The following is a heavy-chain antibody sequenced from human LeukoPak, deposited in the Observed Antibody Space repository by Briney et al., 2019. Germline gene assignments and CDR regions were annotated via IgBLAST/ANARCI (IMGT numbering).Heavy chain of an antibody. V-gene: IGHV4-59*01. J-gene: IGHJ4*02. D-gene: IGHD5-12*01. CDR2: IYYSGST. CDR3: AGKYSGYDGGYY. Sequence: SETLSLTCTVSGGSISSYYWSWIRQPPGKGLEWIGYIYYSGSTNYNPSLKSRVTISVDTSKNQFSLKLSSVTAADTAVYYCAGKYSGYDGGYYWGQGTLVTVSS. CDR1: GGSISSYY.